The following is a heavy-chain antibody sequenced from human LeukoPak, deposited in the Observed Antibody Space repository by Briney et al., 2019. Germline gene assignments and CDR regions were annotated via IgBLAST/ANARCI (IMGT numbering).Heavy chain of an antibody. Sequence: SETLSLTCTVSGGSISSSSYYWGWIRQPPGKGLEWIGSIYYSGSTYYNPSLKSRVTISVDTSKNQFSLKLSSVTAADTAVYYCARHRLNTAMINWFDPWGQGSLVTVSS. D-gene: IGHD5-18*01. J-gene: IGHJ5*02. CDR3: ARHRLNTAMINWFDP. CDR2: IYYSGST. CDR1: GGSISSSSYY. V-gene: IGHV4-39*01.